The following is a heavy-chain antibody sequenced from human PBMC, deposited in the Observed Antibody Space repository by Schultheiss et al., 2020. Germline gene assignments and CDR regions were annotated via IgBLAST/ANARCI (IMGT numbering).Heavy chain of an antibody. CDR1: GGTFSSYA. D-gene: IGHD4-11*01. J-gene: IGHJ6*02. Sequence: ASVKVSCKASGGTFSSYAISWVRQAPGQGLEWVGWVNPSNGKTNYAQKMQGRVTMTRNTSISTAYMELSSLRSEDTAVYYCARERGDYSRYYGMDVWGQGTTVTVAS. CDR2: VNPSNGKT. CDR3: ARERGDYSRYYGMDV. V-gene: IGHV1-8*02.